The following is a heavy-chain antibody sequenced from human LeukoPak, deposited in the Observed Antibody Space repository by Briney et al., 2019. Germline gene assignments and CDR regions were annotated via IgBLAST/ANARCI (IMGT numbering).Heavy chain of an antibody. Sequence: SQTLSLTCTVSGGSISSGSYYWSWIRQPAGKGLEWIGEINHSGSTNYNPSLKSRITISVDTSKNQFSLKLSSVTAADTAVHYCARGVDSSGYYYRVDYWGQGTLVTVSS. CDR3: ARGVDSSGYYYRVDY. V-gene: IGHV4-61*09. J-gene: IGHJ4*02. D-gene: IGHD3-22*01. CDR1: GGSISSGSYY. CDR2: INHSGST.